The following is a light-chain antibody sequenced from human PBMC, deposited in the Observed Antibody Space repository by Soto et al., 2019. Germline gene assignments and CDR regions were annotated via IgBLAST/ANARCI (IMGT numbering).Light chain of an antibody. CDR3: SSYTTTSTVV. V-gene: IGLV2-14*01. CDR2: EVS. Sequence: HSALTQPASVSGSPGQSITVSCTGTSSDIGGHNYVSWYQQHPGKVPKLIIYEVSNRPSGVSNRFSGSKSGNTASLTVSGLQAEDEADYYCSSYTTTSTVVFGGGTKVTVL. J-gene: IGLJ2*01. CDR1: SSDIGGHNY.